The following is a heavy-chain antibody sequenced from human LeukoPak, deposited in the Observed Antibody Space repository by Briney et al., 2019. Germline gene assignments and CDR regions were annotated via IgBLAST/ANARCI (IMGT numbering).Heavy chain of an antibody. CDR1: GYTFTGYY. Sequence: GASVKVSCKASGYTFTGYYMHWVRQAPGQGLEWMGWINPNSGGTNYAQKFQGRVTMTEDTSTDTAYMELSSLRSEDTAVYYCCYYYYGMDVWGQGTTVTVSS. V-gene: IGHV1-2*02. J-gene: IGHJ6*02. CDR2: INPNSGGT. CDR3: CYYYYGMDV.